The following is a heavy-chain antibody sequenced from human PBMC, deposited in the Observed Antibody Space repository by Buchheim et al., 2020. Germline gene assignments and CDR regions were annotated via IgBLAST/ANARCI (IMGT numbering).Heavy chain of an antibody. CDR3: AKRTAYSSSPYFDF. D-gene: IGHD6-13*01. J-gene: IGHJ4*02. CDR1: GFTFGTYA. Sequence: EVQLLESGGGLVQSGGSLRLSCAASGFTFGTYAMSWVRQAPGKGLEWVSAIGGGGGSGGSTYYADSVKGRFPISRDSSKNPLFLQMNSLRGDDTAIYYCAKRTAYSSSPYFDFWGQGT. CDR2: IGGGGGSGGST. V-gene: IGHV3-23*01.